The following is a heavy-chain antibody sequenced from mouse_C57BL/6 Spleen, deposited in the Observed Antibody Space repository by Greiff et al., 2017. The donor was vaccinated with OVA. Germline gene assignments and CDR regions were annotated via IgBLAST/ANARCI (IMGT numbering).Heavy chain of an antibody. Sequence: VKLMESGPGLVQPSQSLSITCTVSGFSLTSYGVHWVRQSPGKGLEWLGVIWSGGSTDYNAAFISRLSISKDNSKSQVFFKMNSLQADDTAIYYCARIYGSSSYYAMDYWGQGTSVTVSS. CDR1: GFSLTSYG. CDR3: ARIYGSSSYYAMDY. D-gene: IGHD1-1*01. J-gene: IGHJ4*01. V-gene: IGHV2-2*01. CDR2: IWSGGST.